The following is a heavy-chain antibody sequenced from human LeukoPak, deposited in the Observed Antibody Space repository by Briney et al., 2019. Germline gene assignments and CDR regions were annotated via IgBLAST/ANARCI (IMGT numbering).Heavy chain of an antibody. D-gene: IGHD3-22*01. J-gene: IGHJ4*02. CDR2: IYASGST. CDR3: ARDFPGIYDSSGYPLDY. Sequence: SETLSLTCTVSGGFISSYYWSWIRQPAGRGLEWIGHIYASGSTNYNPSLKSRVTISVDTSKNQFSLKLSSVTAADTAVYYCARDFPGIYDSSGYPLDYWGQGTLVTVSS. V-gene: IGHV4-4*07. CDR1: GGFISSYY.